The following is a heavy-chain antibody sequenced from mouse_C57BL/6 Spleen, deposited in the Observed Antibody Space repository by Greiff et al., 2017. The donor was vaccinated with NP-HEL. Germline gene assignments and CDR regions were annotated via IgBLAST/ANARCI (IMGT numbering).Heavy chain of an antibody. CDR1: GFSLTSYG. CDR2: IWGDGST. CDR3: AKDRFTTGGGMDY. D-gene: IGHD1-1*01. V-gene: IGHV2-3*01. J-gene: IGHJ4*01. Sequence: VKLVESGPGLVAPSQSLSITCTVSGFSLTSYGVSWVRQPPGKGLEWLGVIWGDGSTNSHSALISRLSISKDNAKSQVFLKLNSLQTDDTATYYGAKDRFTTGGGMDYWGQGTSGTVAS.